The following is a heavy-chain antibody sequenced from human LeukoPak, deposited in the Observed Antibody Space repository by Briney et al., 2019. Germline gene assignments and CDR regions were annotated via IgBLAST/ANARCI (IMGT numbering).Heavy chain of an antibody. CDR3: ASQEAAGN. D-gene: IGHD6-13*01. J-gene: IGHJ4*02. CDR2: ISYDGSNK. V-gene: IGHV3-30-3*01. CDR1: GFTFSSYA. Sequence: PGGSLRLSCAASGFTFSSYAMHWVRQAPGKGLEWVAVISYDGSNKYYADSVKGRFTISRDNAKNSLYLQMNSLRAEDTAVYYCASQEAAGNWGQGTLVTVSS.